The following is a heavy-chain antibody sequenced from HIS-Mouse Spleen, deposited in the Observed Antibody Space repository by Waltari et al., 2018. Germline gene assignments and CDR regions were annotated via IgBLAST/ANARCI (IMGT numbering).Heavy chain of an antibody. V-gene: IGHV3-23*01. CDR1: GFTFSSYA. Sequence: EVQLLESGGGLVQPGGSLRLSCAASGFTFSSYARSWVRQAPGKGLEGVPASSGTGGSTYYADSAKGRFTISRDNSKTTLYLQMNSLRAEDTAVYYCAPPGYWGQGTLVTVSS. CDR2: SSGTGGST. CDR3: APPGY. J-gene: IGHJ4*02.